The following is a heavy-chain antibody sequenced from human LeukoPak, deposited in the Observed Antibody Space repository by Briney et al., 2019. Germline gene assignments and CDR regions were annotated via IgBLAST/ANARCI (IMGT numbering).Heavy chain of an antibody. D-gene: IGHD3-22*01. V-gene: IGHV3-66*01. CDR3: ASSYYYDSSGYYACPLDY. CDR2: IYSGGST. J-gene: IGHJ4*02. Sequence: GGSLRLSCAASGFTVSSNYMSWVRQAPGKGLEWVSVIYSGGSTYYADSVKGRFTISRDNSKNTLYLQMNSLRAEDTAVYYCASSYYYDSSGYYACPLDYWGQGTLVTVSS. CDR1: GFTVSSNY.